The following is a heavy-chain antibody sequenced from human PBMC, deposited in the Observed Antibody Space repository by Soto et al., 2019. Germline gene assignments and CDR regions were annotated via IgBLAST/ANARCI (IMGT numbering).Heavy chain of an antibody. CDR1: GFTFSSYG. J-gene: IGHJ4*02. CDR2: ISYDGSNK. V-gene: IGHV3-30*18. CDR3: AKVHDYGDYGFDY. Sequence: QVQLVESGGGVVQPGRSLRLSCAASGFTFSSYGMHWVRQAPGKGLEWVAVISYDGSNKYYADSVKGRFTISRDNSRNTLYLQMNSLRAEDTAVYYCAKVHDYGDYGFDYWGQGTLVTVSS. D-gene: IGHD4-17*01.